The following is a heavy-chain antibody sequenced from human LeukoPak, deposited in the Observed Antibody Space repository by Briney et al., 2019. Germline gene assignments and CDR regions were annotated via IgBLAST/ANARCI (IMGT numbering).Heavy chain of an antibody. Sequence: PSETLSLTCTVSGGSLSSYYWSWIRQPPGKGLEWIGYLYYSGSTNYTPSLKSRVSISVDTCKNQFSLKLSSVTAADTAVYHCARVARRGYGGKNYFDYWGQGTLFTVSS. CDR2: LYYSGST. J-gene: IGHJ4*02. V-gene: IGHV4-59*01. CDR1: GGSLSSYY. D-gene: IGHD4-23*01. CDR3: ARVARRGYGGKNYFDY.